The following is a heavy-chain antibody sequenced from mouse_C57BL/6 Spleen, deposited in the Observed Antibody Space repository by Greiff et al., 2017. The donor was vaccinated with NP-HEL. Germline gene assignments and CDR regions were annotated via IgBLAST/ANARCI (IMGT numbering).Heavy chain of an antibody. CDR1: GFTFSSYG. V-gene: IGHV5-6*01. CDR2: ISSGGSYT. CDR3: ARHYGYDSDAMDY. D-gene: IGHD2-2*01. J-gene: IGHJ4*01. Sequence: EVMLVESGGDLVKPGGSLKLSCAASGFTFSSYGMSWVRQTPDKRLEWVATISSGGSYTYYPDSVKGRFTISRDNAKNTLYLQMSSLRSEDTAMYYSARHYGYDSDAMDYWGQGTSVTASS.